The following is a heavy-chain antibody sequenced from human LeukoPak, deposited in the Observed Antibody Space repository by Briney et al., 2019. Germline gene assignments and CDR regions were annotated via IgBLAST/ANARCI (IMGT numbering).Heavy chain of an antibody. CDR1: GFTLSSYA. J-gene: IGHJ4*01. CDR3: ARDFRVFSYGTGDY. Sequence: GGSLRLSCAGSGFTLSSYAMQWVGQAPGQELEWVEVISYDGSNKYYAASVKSRFTISRDNSKNTLYLQMNSLRAEDTPLYHCARDFRVFSYGTGDYWGQRTLVTVSS. CDR2: ISYDGSNK. D-gene: IGHD5-18*01. V-gene: IGHV3-30-3*01.